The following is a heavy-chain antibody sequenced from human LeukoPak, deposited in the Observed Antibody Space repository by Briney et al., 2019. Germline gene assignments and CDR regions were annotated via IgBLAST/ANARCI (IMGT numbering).Heavy chain of an antibody. V-gene: IGHV3-23*01. D-gene: IGHD5-12*01. CDR3: ARPPVATMHFDY. Sequence: GGSLRLSCAASGFTFSSYDMSWVRQAPGKGLEWVSAISGSGGSTYYADSVKGRFTISRDNSKNTLYLQMNSLRAEDTAVYYCARPPVATMHFDYWGQGTLVTVSS. CDR1: GFTFSSYD. J-gene: IGHJ4*02. CDR2: ISGSGGST.